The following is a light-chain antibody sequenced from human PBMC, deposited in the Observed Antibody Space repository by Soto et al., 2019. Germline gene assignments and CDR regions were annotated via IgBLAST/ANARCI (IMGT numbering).Light chain of an antibody. V-gene: IGKV3-11*01. CDR3: QHGGT. CDR1: QSVGNS. CDR2: EAS. Sequence: EIVLTQSPATLSLSPGERATVSCRASQSVGNSLGWYQQKPGQAPRLLIYEASNRATGIPARFSGSGSGTDFTLTISSLEPEDFAVYYCQHGGTFGQGTRLEIK. J-gene: IGKJ5*01.